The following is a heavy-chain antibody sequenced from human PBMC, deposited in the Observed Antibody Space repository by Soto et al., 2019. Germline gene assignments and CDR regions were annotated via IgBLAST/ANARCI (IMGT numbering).Heavy chain of an antibody. V-gene: IGHV5-51*01. CDR2: INPADSDI. CDR3: TRPQSSGWYDF. D-gene: IGHD3-22*01. Sequence: GESLKISCKGSGYSFITHWIAWVRQMPGEGLEWMGIINPADSDIRYGPSFQGQVTISVDKSINTAYLQWSSLKASDTATYYCTRPQSSGWYDFWGQGTLVTVSS. J-gene: IGHJ5*01. CDR1: GYSFITHW.